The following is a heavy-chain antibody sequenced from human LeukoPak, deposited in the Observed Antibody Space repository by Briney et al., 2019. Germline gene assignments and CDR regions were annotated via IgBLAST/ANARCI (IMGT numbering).Heavy chain of an antibody. CDR1: GYTFTGYY. D-gene: IGHD3-10*01. J-gene: IGHJ4*02. V-gene: IGHV1-2*02. CDR2: INPNSGGT. CDR3: ARASGTMVRGVIGY. Sequence: ASVKVSCKASGYTFTGYYMHWVRQAPGQGLEWMGWINPNSGGTNYAQKFQGRVTMTRDTSISTAYMELSRLRSDDAAVYYCARASGTMVRGVIGYWGQGTLVTVSS.